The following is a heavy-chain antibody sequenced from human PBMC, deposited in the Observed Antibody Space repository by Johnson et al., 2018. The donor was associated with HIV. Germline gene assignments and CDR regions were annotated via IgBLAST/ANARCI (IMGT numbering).Heavy chain of an antibody. CDR3: AKDSHYDSSGYLLLNAFDL. J-gene: IGHJ3*01. CDR1: GFSFDDYA. D-gene: IGHD3-22*01. V-gene: IGHV3-9*01. CDR2: ISWNTGSL. Sequence: VQLVESGGGLVQPGRSLRLSCAASGFSFDDYAMHWVRQAPGKGLEWVSGISWNTGSLGYAYAVRGRFTICRDNARNSLYLQMNSLRTEDTALYYCAKDSHYDSSGYLLLNAFDLWGQGTMVTVSS.